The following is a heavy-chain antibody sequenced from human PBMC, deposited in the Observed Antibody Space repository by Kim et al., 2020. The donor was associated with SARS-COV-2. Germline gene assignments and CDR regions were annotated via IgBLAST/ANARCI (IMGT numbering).Heavy chain of an antibody. Sequence: SETLSLTCTVSGGSISSGGYYWSWIRQHPGMGLEWIGYIYYSGSTYYNPSLKSRVTISVDTSKNQFSLKLSSVTAADTAVYYCEEDPMKNPVPLCYYYYYGMDFWGQGTTVTVSS. D-gene: IGHD3-16*01. CDR1: GGSISSGGYY. CDR2: IYYSGST. CDR3: EEDPMKNPVPLCYYYYYGMDF. J-gene: IGHJ6*02. V-gene: IGHV4-31*03.